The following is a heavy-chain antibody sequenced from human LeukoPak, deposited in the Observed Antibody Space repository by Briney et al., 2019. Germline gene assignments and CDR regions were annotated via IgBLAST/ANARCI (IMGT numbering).Heavy chain of an antibody. CDR3: ASYSSHDAFDI. V-gene: IGHV4-38-2*01. CDR1: GYSISSGYY. Sequence: RPSETLSLTCAVSGYSISSGYYWGWIRQPPGKGLEWIGSIYHSGSTYYNPSLKSRVTISVDTSKNQFSLELSSVTAADTAVYYCASYSSHDAFDIWGQGTMVTVSS. CDR2: IYHSGST. D-gene: IGHD1-26*01. J-gene: IGHJ3*02.